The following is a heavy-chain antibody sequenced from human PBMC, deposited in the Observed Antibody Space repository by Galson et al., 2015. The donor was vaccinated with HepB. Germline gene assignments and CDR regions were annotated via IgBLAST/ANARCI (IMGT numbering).Heavy chain of an antibody. D-gene: IGHD1-20*01. CDR3: ATLKWYNWNPNAFDI. Sequence: SVKVSCKVSGYTLTELSMHWVRQAPGKGLEWMGGFDPEDGETIYAQKFQGRVTMTEDTSTDTAYMELSSLRSEDTAVYYCATLKWYNWNPNAFDIWGQGTMVTVSS. J-gene: IGHJ3*02. V-gene: IGHV1-24*01. CDR2: FDPEDGET. CDR1: GYTLTELS.